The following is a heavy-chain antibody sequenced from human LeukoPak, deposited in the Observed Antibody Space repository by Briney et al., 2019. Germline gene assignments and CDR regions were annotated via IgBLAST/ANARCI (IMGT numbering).Heavy chain of an antibody. CDR1: GGSFSGYY. J-gene: IGHJ5*02. CDR2: INHSGST. Sequence: SETLSLTCAVYGGSFSGYYWSWIRQPPGKGLEWIGEINHSGSTNYNPSLKSRVTISVDTSKNQFSLKLSSVTAADTAVYYCARRCRLIVLMLRAWFDPWGQGTLVTVSS. CDR3: ARRCRLIVLMLRAWFDP. D-gene: IGHD2-8*01. V-gene: IGHV4-34*01.